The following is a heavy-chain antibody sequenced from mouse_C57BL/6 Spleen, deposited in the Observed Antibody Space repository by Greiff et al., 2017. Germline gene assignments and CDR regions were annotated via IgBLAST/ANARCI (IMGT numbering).Heavy chain of an antibody. D-gene: IGHD1-1*01. CDR1: GYTFTSYW. CDR2: IYPGSGST. CDR3: ARSGVLRGYFDV. J-gene: IGHJ1*03. V-gene: IGHV1-55*01. Sequence: QVQLQQPGAELVKPGASVKMSCKASGYTFTSYWITWVKQRPGQGLEWIGDIYPGSGSTNYNEKFKSKATLTVDTSSSTAYMQLSSLTAEDSAVYYCARSGVLRGYFDVWGTGTTVTVSS.